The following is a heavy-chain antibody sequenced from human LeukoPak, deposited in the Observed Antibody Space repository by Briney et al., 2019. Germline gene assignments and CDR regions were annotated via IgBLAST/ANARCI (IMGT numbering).Heavy chain of an antibody. CDR2: INHSGST. V-gene: IGHV4-34*01. CDR3: ARGSKRITMVRGVPYYFDY. D-gene: IGHD3-10*01. Sequence: PSETLSLTCAVYGGSFSGYYWSWIRQPPGKGLEWIGEINHSGSTNYNPSLKSRVTISVDTSKNQFSLKLSSVTAADTAVYYCARGSKRITMVRGVPYYFDYWGQGTLVTVSS. CDR1: GGSFSGYY. J-gene: IGHJ4*02.